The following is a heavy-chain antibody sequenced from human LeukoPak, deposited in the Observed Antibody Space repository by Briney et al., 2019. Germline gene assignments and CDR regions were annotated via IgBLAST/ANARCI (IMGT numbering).Heavy chain of an antibody. Sequence: SVKVSCKASGGTFSSYAISWVRQAPGQGFEWMGGIIPIFGTPNYAQKFQGRVTITADESTSTAYMELSSLRSEDTAVYYCARGWLAETTEVTPYNYWGQGTLVTVSS. J-gene: IGHJ4*02. D-gene: IGHD4-23*01. CDR3: ARGWLAETTEVTPYNY. V-gene: IGHV1-69*13. CDR1: GGTFSSYA. CDR2: IIPIFGTP.